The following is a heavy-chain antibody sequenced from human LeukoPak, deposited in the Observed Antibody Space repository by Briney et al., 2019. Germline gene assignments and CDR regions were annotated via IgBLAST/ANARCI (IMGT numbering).Heavy chain of an antibody. CDR1: GFTFGDYA. V-gene: IGHV3-49*04. D-gene: IGHD6-19*01. Sequence: GGSLRLSCTASGFTFGDYAMSWVRQAPGKGLECVGFIRSKAYGGTTEYAASVKGRFTISRDDSKSIAYLQMNSLKTEDTAVYYCTTSSGWGYFDYWGQGTLVTVSS. CDR2: IRSKAYGGTT. J-gene: IGHJ4*02. CDR3: TTSSGWGYFDY.